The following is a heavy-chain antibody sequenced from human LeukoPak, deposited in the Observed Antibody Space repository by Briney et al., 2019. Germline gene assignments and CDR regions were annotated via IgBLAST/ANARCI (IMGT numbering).Heavy chain of an antibody. V-gene: IGHV3-48*03. CDR1: GFTFSSYE. CDR3: ARTMWGFDY. CDR2: ISSSGSII. D-gene: IGHD7-27*01. Sequence: PGGSLRLSCVVSGFTFSSYEMNWVRQAPGKGLEWVSYISSSGSIIYYADSVKGRFTISRDNAKRSLFLQMNSLRVEDTAVYYCARTMWGFDYWGQGTLVTVSS. J-gene: IGHJ4*02.